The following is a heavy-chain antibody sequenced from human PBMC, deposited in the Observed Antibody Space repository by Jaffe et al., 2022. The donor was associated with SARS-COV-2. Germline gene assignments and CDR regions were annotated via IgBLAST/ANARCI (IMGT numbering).Heavy chain of an antibody. CDR3: AKPRGTPLYFDS. D-gene: IGHD5-12*01. CDR2: IRGSGDTT. J-gene: IGHJ4*02. V-gene: IGHV3-23*01. CDR1: GFTLSSYA. Sequence: EVQLLESGGGSAQPGGSLRLSCVASGFTLSSYAMNWVRQAPGKGLEWVSDIRGSGDTTYYADSVKGRFTISRDISKNTLYLHMSGLTAEDTAIYYCAKPRGTPLYFDSWGRGTLVTVSS.